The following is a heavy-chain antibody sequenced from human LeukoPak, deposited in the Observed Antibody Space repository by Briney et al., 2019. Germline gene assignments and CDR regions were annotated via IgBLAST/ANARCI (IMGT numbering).Heavy chain of an antibody. Sequence: ASVKVSCKASGYTFNTYDVFWVRQATGQGLEWMGWMNPNSGNTGYAQKFQGRVTMTRNTSIGTAYLELGSLRSEDSALYYCARRGTSWNRLDFWGQGTPVTVSS. CDR3: ARRGTSWNRLDF. V-gene: IGHV1-8*01. CDR2: MNPNSGNT. D-gene: IGHD1-1*01. J-gene: IGHJ4*02. CDR1: GYTFNTYD.